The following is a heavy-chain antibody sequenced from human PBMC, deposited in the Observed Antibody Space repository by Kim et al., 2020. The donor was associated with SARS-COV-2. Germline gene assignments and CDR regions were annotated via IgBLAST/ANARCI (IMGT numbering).Heavy chain of an antibody. J-gene: IGHJ4*02. V-gene: IGHV3-30*01. Sequence: SAKGRFTISRDNSKNTLYLQMNSLRAEDTAVYYCARDPEGIVVVVAAIDYWGQGTLVTVSS. CDR3: ARDPEGIVVVVAAIDY. D-gene: IGHD2-15*01.